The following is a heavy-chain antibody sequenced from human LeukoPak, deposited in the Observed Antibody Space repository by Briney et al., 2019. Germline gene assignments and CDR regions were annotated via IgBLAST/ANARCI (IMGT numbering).Heavy chain of an antibody. D-gene: IGHD3-10*01. V-gene: IGHV3-9*01. CDR1: GFTFDDYA. CDR3: AKEDRELYGSDY. Sequence: PGGSLRLSCAASGFTFDDYAMHWVRQAPGKGLEWVSGITWNSGDIGYADSVKGRFTISRDNAKSSLYLQMDSLRPEDTALYYCAKEDRELYGSDYWGQGTLVTVSS. CDR2: ITWNSGDI. J-gene: IGHJ4*02.